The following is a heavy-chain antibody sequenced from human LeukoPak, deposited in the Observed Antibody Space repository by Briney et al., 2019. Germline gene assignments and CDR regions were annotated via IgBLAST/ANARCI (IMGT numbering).Heavy chain of an antibody. Sequence: PSETLSLTCTVSGDSFSSVADYWAWIRQPPGKGLEWIASGDYSGGTYYNPSLESRVAISADMSKNQFSLKLSSVTAADTAVYYCAYYYDTSGYYGMDVWGQGTTVTVSS. CDR1: GDSFSSVADY. D-gene: IGHD3-22*01. V-gene: IGHV4-39*07. CDR3: AYYYDTSGYYGMDV. CDR2: GDYSGGT. J-gene: IGHJ6*02.